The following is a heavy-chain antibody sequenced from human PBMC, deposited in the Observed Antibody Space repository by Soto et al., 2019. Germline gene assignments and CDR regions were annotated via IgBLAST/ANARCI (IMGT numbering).Heavy chain of an antibody. J-gene: IGHJ6*02. Sequence: SVKVSCKASGGTFSSYAISWVRQAPGQGLEWMGGIIPIFGTANYAQKFQGRVTITADESTSTAYMELSSLRSEDTAVYYCARLKALNDSWSGPEAYYYYYGMDVWGQGTTVTVSS. CDR2: IIPIFGTA. CDR3: ARLKALNDSWSGPEAYYYYYGMDV. D-gene: IGHD3-3*01. CDR1: GGTFSSYA. V-gene: IGHV1-69*13.